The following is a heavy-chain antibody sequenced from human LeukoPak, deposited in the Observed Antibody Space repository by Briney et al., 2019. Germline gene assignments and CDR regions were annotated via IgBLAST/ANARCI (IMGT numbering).Heavy chain of an antibody. CDR1: GGTFSSFA. J-gene: IGHJ3*02. D-gene: IGHD2-15*01. Sequence: ASVKVSCKASGGTFSSFAISWVRQAPGQGLEWMGGIIPIFGTANYAQKFQGRVTITADESTSTAYMELSSLRSEDTAVYYCARGDVVVVAATYAFDIWGQGTMVTVSS. V-gene: IGHV1-69*13. CDR3: ARGDVVVVAATYAFDI. CDR2: IIPIFGTA.